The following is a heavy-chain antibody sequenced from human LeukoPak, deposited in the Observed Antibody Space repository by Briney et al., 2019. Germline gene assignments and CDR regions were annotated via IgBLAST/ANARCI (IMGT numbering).Heavy chain of an antibody. D-gene: IGHD6-19*01. CDR2: VDPEDGET. CDR3: ASTPGIAVAGYST. CDR1: GYTFTDYY. V-gene: IGHV1-69-2*01. Sequence: ASVKVSCKVSGYTFTDYYMHWVQQAPGKGLEWMGLVDPEDGETIYAEKFQGRVTITADTSTDTAYMELRSLRSEDTAVYYCASTPGIAVAGYSTWGQGTLVTVSS. J-gene: IGHJ5*02.